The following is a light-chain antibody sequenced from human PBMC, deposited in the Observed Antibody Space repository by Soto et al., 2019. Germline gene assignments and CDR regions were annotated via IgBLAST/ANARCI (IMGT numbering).Light chain of an antibody. J-gene: IGKJ2*01. CDR3: HHHSKWPYT. Sequence: VLPQSPATLSLSPGERATLSCRASQSVSSYLAWYQQKPGQAPRLLIYDASNSATGIPARFSGSWSGTDFTLTISSLEPEDFAVYYCHHHSKWPYTFGQGTKLEIK. V-gene: IGKV3-11*01. CDR1: QSVSSY. CDR2: DAS.